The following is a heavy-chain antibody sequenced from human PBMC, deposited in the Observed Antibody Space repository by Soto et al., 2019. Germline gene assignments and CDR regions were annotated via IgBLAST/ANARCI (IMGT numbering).Heavy chain of an antibody. CDR1: GGSVSSGSYY. Sequence: SETLSLTCTVSGGSVSSGSYYWSWIRQPPGKGLEWIGYIYYSGSTNYNPSLKSRVTISVDTSKNQFSLKLSSVTAADTAVYYCAREDSSGPPGNDAFDIWGQGTMVTVSS. J-gene: IGHJ3*02. CDR3: AREDSSGPPGNDAFDI. CDR2: IYYSGST. D-gene: IGHD3-22*01. V-gene: IGHV4-61*01.